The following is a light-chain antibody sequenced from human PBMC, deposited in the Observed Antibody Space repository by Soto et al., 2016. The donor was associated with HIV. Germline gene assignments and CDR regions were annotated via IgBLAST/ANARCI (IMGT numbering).Light chain of an antibody. CDR3: QQSYTIPRT. Sequence: DIQMTQSPSSLSASVGDRVTISCRASQSISSYLNWYQQKPGKAPKLLIYAAFSLQSGVPSRFSGSGSGTDFTLTINSLQPEDFATYYCQQSYTIPRTFGPRDQSGYQT. V-gene: IGKV1-39*01. CDR1: QSISSY. J-gene: IGKJ3*01. CDR2: AAF.